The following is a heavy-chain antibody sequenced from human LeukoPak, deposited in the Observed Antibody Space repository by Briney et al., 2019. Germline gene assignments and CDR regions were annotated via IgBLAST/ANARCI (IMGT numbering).Heavy chain of an antibody. Sequence: GGSLRLSCAASGFIFSSYGMHWVRQAPGKGLEWVAVISYDGSNKYYADSVKGRFTISRDNSKNTLYLQMNSLRAEDTAVYYCAKGFRSDYVWGSYFSPLGGQGTLVTVSS. V-gene: IGHV3-30*18. D-gene: IGHD3-16*01. CDR2: ISYDGSNK. CDR1: GFIFSSYG. CDR3: AKGFRSDYVWGSYFSPL. J-gene: IGHJ4*02.